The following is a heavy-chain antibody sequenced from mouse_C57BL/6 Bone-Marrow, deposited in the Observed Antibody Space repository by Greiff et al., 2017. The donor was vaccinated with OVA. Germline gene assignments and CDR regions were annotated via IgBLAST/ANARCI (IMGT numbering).Heavy chain of an antibody. V-gene: IGHV14-1*01. CDR2: IYPADGDT. J-gene: IGHJ3*01. CDR1: GFNITDYY. CDR3: TGSWRFAY. Sequence: EVKVVESGAELVRPGASVKLSCTASGFNITDYYMHWVKQRPEQGLEWIGRIYPADGDTEYAPTFQGKATMTANSSSKTAYLQSSSLTSEDTADYYCTGSWRFAYWGQGTLVTVSA.